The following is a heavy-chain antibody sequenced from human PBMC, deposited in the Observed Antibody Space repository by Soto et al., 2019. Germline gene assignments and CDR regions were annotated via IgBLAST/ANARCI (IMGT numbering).Heavy chain of an antibody. V-gene: IGHV3-30-3*01. J-gene: IGHJ4*02. Sequence: QVQLVESGGGVVQPGRSLRLACAAPRFTCSTYAMHGVPQAQGKGVEWVAVISYDGSNKYKAASGKGRFTISRDNSKNPLYLLMNSLGPEDTAVYSWARGGIVSGGFDSWGQGTLVTVSS. CDR1: RFTCSTYA. D-gene: IGHD2-15*01. CDR2: ISYDGSNK. CDR3: ARGGIVSGGFDS.